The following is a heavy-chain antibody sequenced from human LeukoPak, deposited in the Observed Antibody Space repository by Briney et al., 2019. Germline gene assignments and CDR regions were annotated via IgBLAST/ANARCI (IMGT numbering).Heavy chain of an antibody. V-gene: IGHV4-59*01. Sequence: PSETLSLTCTVSGGSISSYYWSWIRQPPGKGLEWIGYIYYSGSTNYNPSLKSRVTISVVTSKNQFPLKLSSVTAADTAVYYCASQYYDILTGYYTAPFDYWGQGTLVTVSS. D-gene: IGHD3-9*01. J-gene: IGHJ4*02. CDR2: IYYSGST. CDR1: GGSISSYY. CDR3: ASQYYDILTGYYTAPFDY.